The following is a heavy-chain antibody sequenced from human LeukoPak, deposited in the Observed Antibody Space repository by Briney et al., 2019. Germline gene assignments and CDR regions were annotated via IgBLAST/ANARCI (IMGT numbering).Heavy chain of an antibody. J-gene: IGHJ4*02. CDR1: GGSISSSNW. Sequence: SETLSLTCAVSGGSISSSNWWSWVRQPPGKGLEWIGEIYHSGSTYYNPSLKSRVTISVDTSKNQFSLKLSSVTAADTAVYYCAGQYTVYDAFDYWGQGTLVAVSS. V-gene: IGHV4-4*02. CDR2: IYHSGST. D-gene: IGHD5/OR15-5a*01. CDR3: AGQYTVYDAFDY.